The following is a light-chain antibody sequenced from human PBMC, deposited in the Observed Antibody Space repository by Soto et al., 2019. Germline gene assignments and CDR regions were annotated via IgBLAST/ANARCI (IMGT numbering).Light chain of an antibody. Sequence: EIVMTQSPATLSVSPGERATLSCRASQSVSNNLAWYQQKPGQAPRLLIFGASTRATGIPARFSGSGSGTEFTLTISSLQSEAFAVYYCHQYNTWSPLAFGGGTKVETK. CDR2: GAS. CDR3: HQYNTWSPLA. J-gene: IGKJ4*01. V-gene: IGKV3-15*01. CDR1: QSVSNN.